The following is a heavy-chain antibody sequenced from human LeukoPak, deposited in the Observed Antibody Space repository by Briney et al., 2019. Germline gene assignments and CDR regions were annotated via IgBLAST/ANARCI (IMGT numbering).Heavy chain of an antibody. CDR1: GGLFSTHY. D-gene: IGHD2-15*01. J-gene: IGHJ6*02. CDR3: ARKLGKGLRMVYFYYGMDV. V-gene: IGHV4-34*01. Sequence: SETLALTCAVYGGLFSTHYWSWIRQSPAKGLEWIGEIDHSGTTNYNPSLKSRVTISVDTSKNQFSLKLTSVTAADTAVYYCARKLGKGLRMVYFYYGMDVWGQGTTATVSS. CDR2: IDHSGTT.